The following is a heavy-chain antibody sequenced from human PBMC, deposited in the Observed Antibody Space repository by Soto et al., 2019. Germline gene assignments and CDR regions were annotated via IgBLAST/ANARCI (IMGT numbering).Heavy chain of an antibody. J-gene: IGHJ4*02. CDR3: AREDFYRFDY. CDR2: IKEDGSAK. CDR1: GFTFTSYW. V-gene: IGHV3-7*01. Sequence: EVQLVESGGGLVQPGGSLRVSCAASGFTFTSYWMSWVRHAPGKGLEWVANIKEDGSAKYYLDSVKGRFTISRDNAKNSLYLQMSSLRAEDTAVYYCAREDFYRFDYWGQGNLVTVSS.